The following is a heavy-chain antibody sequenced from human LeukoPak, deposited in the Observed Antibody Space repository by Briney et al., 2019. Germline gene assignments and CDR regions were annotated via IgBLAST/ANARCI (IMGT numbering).Heavy chain of an antibody. CDR2: ITDNGAHT. Sequence: GGSLRLSCAASGFTISNSAMTWVRQAPGQGLDWVSIITDNGAHTFYADSVKGRFTTSRDTSENTLYLQMNSPRADDTAVYYCATVGGSCSSSNCFAYFAYWGQGTLLTVSS. D-gene: IGHD2-2*01. J-gene: IGHJ4*02. V-gene: IGHV3-23*01. CDR1: GFTISNSA. CDR3: ATVGGSCSSSNCFAYFAY.